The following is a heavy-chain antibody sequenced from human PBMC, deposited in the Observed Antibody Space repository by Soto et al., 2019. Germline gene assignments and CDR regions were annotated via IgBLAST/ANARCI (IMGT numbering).Heavy chain of an antibody. CDR3: ARSSPYIVVRKPTGNQDYYGMDV. D-gene: IGHD2-2*01. J-gene: IGHJ6*02. Sequence: GASVKVSCKASGGTFSNYTISWVRQAPGQGLEWMGGIIPVFGTTDYEQKFQGRVTITADGSTSTAYMKLSSLRSADTAAYYCARSSPYIVVRKPTGNQDYYGMDVWGQGTTVTVSS. CDR1: GGTFSNYT. V-gene: IGHV1-69*13. CDR2: IIPVFGTT.